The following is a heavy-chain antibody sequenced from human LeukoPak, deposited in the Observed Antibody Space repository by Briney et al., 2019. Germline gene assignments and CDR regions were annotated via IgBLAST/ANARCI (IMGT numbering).Heavy chain of an antibody. D-gene: IGHD3-10*01. V-gene: IGHV4-4*07. CDR3: ASYAHYGSRRDAFDY. Sequence: SETLSLTCTVSGGSISSYYWSWIRQPAGKGLEWIGRIYTSGSTNYNPSLKSRVTMSVDTSKHQFSLKLSSVTAADTAVYYCASYAHYGSRRDAFDYWGQGTLVTVSS. CDR2: IYTSGST. CDR1: GGSISSYY. J-gene: IGHJ4*02.